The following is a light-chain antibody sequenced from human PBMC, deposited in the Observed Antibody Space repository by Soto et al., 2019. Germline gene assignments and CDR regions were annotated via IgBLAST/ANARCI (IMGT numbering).Light chain of an antibody. CDR1: QRVASL. CDR2: GAS. Sequence: EILMTQSPATLSVSPGERATLSCRASQRVASLLAWYQQKPGQAPRLLIYGASTRATGVPPRFSGSGSGTEYTLTISSLQSEDFGVYSCQQYDNWPQTFGQGTKVDIK. CDR3: QQYDNWPQT. V-gene: IGKV3-15*01. J-gene: IGKJ1*01.